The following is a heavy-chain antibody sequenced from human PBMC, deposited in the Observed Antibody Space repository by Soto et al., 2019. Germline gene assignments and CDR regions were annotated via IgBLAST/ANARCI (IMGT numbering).Heavy chain of an antibody. CDR3: ARDQESITARILQY. CDR1: GDTFASFG. Sequence: ASVKVSCKASGDTFASFGFSWVRQAPGQGLEWLGWISAYNGNTHYAQKVRDRVTLTTDTSTNTAYMELRSLTSDDTAVYYCARDQESITARILQYWGQGTRVTVCS. J-gene: IGHJ4*02. D-gene: IGHD3-10*01. V-gene: IGHV1-18*01. CDR2: ISAYNGNT.